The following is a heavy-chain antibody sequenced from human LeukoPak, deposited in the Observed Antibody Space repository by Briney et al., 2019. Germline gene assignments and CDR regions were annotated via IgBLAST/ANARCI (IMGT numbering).Heavy chain of an antibody. D-gene: IGHD3-3*01. CDR2: ISYDGSNK. V-gene: IGHV3-30-3*01. Sequence: PRGSLRLSCAASGFTFSSYAMHWVRQAPGKGLEWVAVISYDGSNKYYADSVKGRFTISRDNSKNTLYLQMNSLRAEDTAVYYCARAHYDFWSGYYTDAFDIWGQGTMVTVSS. J-gene: IGHJ3*02. CDR1: GFTFSSYA. CDR3: ARAHYDFWSGYYTDAFDI.